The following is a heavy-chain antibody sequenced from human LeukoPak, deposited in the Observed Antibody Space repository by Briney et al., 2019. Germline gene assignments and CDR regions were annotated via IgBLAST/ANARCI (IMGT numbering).Heavy chain of an antibody. D-gene: IGHD1-26*01. CDR1: GYTFTSYD. J-gene: IGHJ4*02. V-gene: IGHV1-8*01. CDR2: MNPNRGNT. Sequence: GASLKSSCKASGYTFTSYDIKWVRHATGQGLEWSGWMNPNRGNTDYAQKIQCRDTITRHTSISTAYMELSSLRSEDTAVYYCARVGGGYSGSYYFDYWGQGTLVTVSS. CDR3: ARVGGGYSGSYYFDY.